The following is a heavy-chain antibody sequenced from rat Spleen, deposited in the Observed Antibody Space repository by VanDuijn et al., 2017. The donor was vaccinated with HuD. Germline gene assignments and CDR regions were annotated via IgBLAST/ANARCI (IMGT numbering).Heavy chain of an antibody. CDR1: GFTFSNTG. V-gene: IGHV5S13*01. CDR2: ISSGGGDT. Sequence: EVQLVESGGGLVQPGGSMKLSCAASGFTFSNTGMVWVRQTPTRGLEWVASISSGGGDTYYRDSVKGRFTFSSDDAKNTLYLQMDSLRSEDTATYYCERAGYVRDWYFDFWGPGTMVTVSS. J-gene: IGHJ1*01. CDR3: ERAGYVRDWYFDF. D-gene: IGHD2-2*01.